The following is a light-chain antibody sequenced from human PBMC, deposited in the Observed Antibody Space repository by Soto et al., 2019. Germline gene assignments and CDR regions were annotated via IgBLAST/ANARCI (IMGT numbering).Light chain of an antibody. CDR3: QKYNSAPRT. CDR1: QGISNY. CDR2: AAS. V-gene: IGKV1-27*01. Sequence: DTQMTQSPSSLSASVGDRVTITCRASQGISNYLAWYQQKPGKVPKLLISAASTLHSGFPSRFSGSGSGTDFTLTIRSLQPEDVATYYCQKYNSAPRTFGPGTKVAIK. J-gene: IGKJ1*01.